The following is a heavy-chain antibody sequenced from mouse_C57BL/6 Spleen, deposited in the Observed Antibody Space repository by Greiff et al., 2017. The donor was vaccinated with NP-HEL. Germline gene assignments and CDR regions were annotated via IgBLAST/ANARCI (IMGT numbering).Heavy chain of an antibody. D-gene: IGHD2-3*01. Sequence: EVNVVESGGGLVKPGGSLKLSCAASGFTFSSYAMSWVRQTPEKSLEWVATISDGGSYTYYPDNVKGRFTISRDNAKNNLYLQMSHLKSEDTAMYCCERDGPDGYSWFADWGKGTLVTVSA. CDR2: ISDGGSYT. J-gene: IGHJ3*01. V-gene: IGHV5-4*01. CDR1: GFTFSSYA. CDR3: ERDGPDGYSWFAD.